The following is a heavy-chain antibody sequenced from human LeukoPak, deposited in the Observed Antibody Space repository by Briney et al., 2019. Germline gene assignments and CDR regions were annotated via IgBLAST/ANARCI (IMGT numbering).Heavy chain of an antibody. CDR3: AREGAPNSSGDY. Sequence: GGSLRLSCVGSGFNFDEYAMHWVRQPPGKGLEWVSGISSNSDDIGYADSVKGRFTISRDNAKNSLYLQMNSLRAEDTAVYYCAREGAPNSSGDYWGQGTLVTVSS. V-gene: IGHV3-9*01. D-gene: IGHD4-23*01. J-gene: IGHJ4*02. CDR1: GFNFDEYA. CDR2: ISSNSDDI.